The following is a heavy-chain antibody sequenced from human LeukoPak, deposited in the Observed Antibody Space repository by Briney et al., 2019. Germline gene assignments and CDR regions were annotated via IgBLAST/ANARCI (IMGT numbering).Heavy chain of an antibody. D-gene: IGHD1-1*01. CDR2: INTDGSST. J-gene: IGHJ3*02. CDR3: AGWNAFDI. V-gene: IGHV3-74*01. CDR1: GITFSNYW. Sequence: GGSLRLSCAASGITFSNYWMHWVRHARGKGLVWVSRINTDGSSTNYADSVKGRFTISRDNAKNTLYLQMNSLRAEDTAVYYCAGWNAFDIWGQGTMVTVSS.